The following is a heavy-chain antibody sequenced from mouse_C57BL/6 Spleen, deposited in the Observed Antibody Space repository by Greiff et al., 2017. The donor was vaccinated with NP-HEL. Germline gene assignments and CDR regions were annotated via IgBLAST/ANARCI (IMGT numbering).Heavy chain of an antibody. D-gene: IGHD6-1*01. CDR3: ATLLEYFDY. Sequence: VQGVESGPGLVQPSQSLSITCTVSGFSLTSYGVHWVRQSPGKGLEWLGVIWSGGSTDYNAAFISRLSSSKDNSKSQVFFKMNSLQADDTAIYYCATLLEYFDYWGQGTTLTVSS. CDR2: IWSGGST. CDR1: GFSLTSYG. V-gene: IGHV2-2*01. J-gene: IGHJ2*01.